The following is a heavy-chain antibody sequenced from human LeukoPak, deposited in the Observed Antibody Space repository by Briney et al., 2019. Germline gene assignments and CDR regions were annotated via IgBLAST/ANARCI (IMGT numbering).Heavy chain of an antibody. CDR1: GFTFSSYN. CDR3: ARAGQPLYGDPVYYFDY. D-gene: IGHD4-17*01. V-gene: IGHV3-21*04. Sequence: GGSLRLSCAASGFTFSSYNMNWVRQAPGKGLEWVSSISSSSSYIYYADSVKGRFTISRDNAKNSLYLQMNSLRAEDTALYYCARAGQPLYGDPVYYFDYWGQGTLVTVSS. J-gene: IGHJ4*02. CDR2: ISSSSSYI.